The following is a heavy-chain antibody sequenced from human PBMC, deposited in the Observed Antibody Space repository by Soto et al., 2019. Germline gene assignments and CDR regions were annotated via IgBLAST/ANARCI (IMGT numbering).Heavy chain of an antibody. CDR3: ARPKGSYSSGYYYFDY. Sequence: QVQLVQSGAEVKQPGSSVKVSCKTSGGTFSTYAIYWVRQAPGQGLEWMGAIIPLFGTADYAQKFQGRVTITADDSPSTAYMELSSLRSEDTAVYYCARPKGSYSSGYYYFDYWGQGTLVTVSS. J-gene: IGHJ4*02. V-gene: IGHV1-69*01. D-gene: IGHD6-19*01. CDR1: GGTFSTYA. CDR2: IIPLFGTA.